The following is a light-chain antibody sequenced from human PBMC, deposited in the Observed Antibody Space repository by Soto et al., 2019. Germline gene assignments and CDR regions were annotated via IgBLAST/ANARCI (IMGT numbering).Light chain of an antibody. CDR1: ESVSS. Sequence: EIVLTQYPGTLSLSPGERATLSCRASESVSSIAWYQQKPGQTPRLLIYGASSRATDIPDRFSGSGSGTDFTLTVSRLEPEDFAVYYCQFYGSSPRTFGQGTKVDIK. J-gene: IGKJ1*01. CDR3: QFYGSSPRT. CDR2: GAS. V-gene: IGKV3-20*01.